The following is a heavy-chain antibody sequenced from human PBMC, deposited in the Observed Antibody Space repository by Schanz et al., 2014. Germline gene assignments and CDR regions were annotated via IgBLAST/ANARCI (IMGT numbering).Heavy chain of an antibody. V-gene: IGHV3-23*01. CDR1: GFTFSTYA. Sequence: VQLLQSGGALVQPGGSLRLSCSASGFTFSTYAMSWALQTPGKGLEWVSSITTGGNTYYRDSVKGRFIVSRDNSKNTLYLEMNRLRVDDTAVYYCSKDKQGSRSDDSWGQGTLVTVSS. J-gene: IGHJ5*01. CDR3: SKDKQGSRSDDS. CDR2: ITTGGNT. D-gene: IGHD2-15*01.